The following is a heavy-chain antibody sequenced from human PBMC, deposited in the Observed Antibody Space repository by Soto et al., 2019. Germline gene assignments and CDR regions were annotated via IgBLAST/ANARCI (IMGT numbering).Heavy chain of an antibody. CDR2: INWNGGST. CDR3: ARGGYCSGGSCYIFDY. J-gene: IGHJ4*02. D-gene: IGHD2-15*01. CDR1: GFTFDDYG. V-gene: IGHV3-20*01. Sequence: EVQLVESGGGVVRPGGSLRLSCAASGFTFDDYGMSWVSQAPGMGLEWVSGINWNGGSTGYADSVKGRFTISRDNAKNSLYLQMNSLRAEDTALYHCARGGYCSGGSCYIFDYWGQGTLVTVSS.